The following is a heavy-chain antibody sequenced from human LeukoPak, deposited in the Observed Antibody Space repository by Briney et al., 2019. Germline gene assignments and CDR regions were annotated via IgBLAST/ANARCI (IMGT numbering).Heavy chain of an antibody. J-gene: IGHJ4*02. D-gene: IGHD1-26*01. CDR1: GYTFTSYA. Sequence: ASVKVSCKASGYTFTSYAMHWVRQAPGQRLEWMGWINAGNGNTKYSQKFQGRVTITRDTSASTAYKELSSLRSEDTAVYYCARTGPYSGSYGDDYWGQGTLVTVSS. CDR2: INAGNGNT. V-gene: IGHV1-3*01. CDR3: ARTGPYSGSYGDDY.